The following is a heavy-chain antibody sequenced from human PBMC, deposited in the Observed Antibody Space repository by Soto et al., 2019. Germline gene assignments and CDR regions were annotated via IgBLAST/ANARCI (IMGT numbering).Heavy chain of an antibody. V-gene: IGHV4-4*02. D-gene: IGHD3-16*01. CDR3: TAQFGLGHSLPY. CDR2: IFHNGMT. J-gene: IGHJ4*02. Sequence: SWLLSLTCAVPGESMKTRDCGASVSLPPGKGLEWIGEIFHNGMTNYNPSLKSRVTISVDKSQSQVSLDLTSVTAAVTAIYYCTAQFGLGHSLPYWGEGTLVTVSS. CDR1: GESMKTRDC.